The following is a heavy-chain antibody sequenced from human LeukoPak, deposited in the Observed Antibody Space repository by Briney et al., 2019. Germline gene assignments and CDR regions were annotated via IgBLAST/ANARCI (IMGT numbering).Heavy chain of an antibody. CDR3: ARASGWPNNWFDP. D-gene: IGHD6-19*01. J-gene: IGHJ5*02. CDR2: MNPNSGNT. V-gene: IGHV1-8*01. CDR1: GYTFTSYD. Sequence: GASVKVSCKDSGYTFTSYDINWVRQATGQGLEWMGWMNPNSGNTGYAQKFQGRVTMTRNTSISTAYMELSSLRSEDTAVYYCARASGWPNNWFDPWGQGTLVTVSS.